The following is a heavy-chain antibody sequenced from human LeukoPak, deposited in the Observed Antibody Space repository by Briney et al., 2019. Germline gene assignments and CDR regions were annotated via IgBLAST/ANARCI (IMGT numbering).Heavy chain of an antibody. V-gene: IGHV3-48*02. D-gene: IGHD2-15*01. CDR3: ARARASGRSGFDY. CDR2: ISSSSSTI. Sequence: GGSLRLSCVASGLTVSSYSMNWVSQAPGKGLEWVSYISSSSSTIYYADFVKGRFTISRDNAKNSLDLQMNSLRDEDTAVYYCARARASGRSGFDYWGQGTLVTVSS. J-gene: IGHJ4*02. CDR1: GLTVSSYS.